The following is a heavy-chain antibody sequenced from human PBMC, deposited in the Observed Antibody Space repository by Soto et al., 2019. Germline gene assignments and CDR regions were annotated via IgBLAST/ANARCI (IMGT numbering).Heavy chain of an antibody. CDR2: IYYSGST. J-gene: IGHJ3*02. D-gene: IGHD3-16*02. CDR1: GGSISSSSYY. V-gene: IGHV4-39*01. Sequence: QLQLQESGPGLVKPSETLSLTCTVSGGSISSSSYYWGWIRQPPGKGLEWIGSIYYSGSTYYNPSLKSRVTISVDTCKNQFSLKLSSVTAADTAVYYCARRSLHLGELSSDAFDIWGQGTMVTVSS. CDR3: ARRSLHLGELSSDAFDI.